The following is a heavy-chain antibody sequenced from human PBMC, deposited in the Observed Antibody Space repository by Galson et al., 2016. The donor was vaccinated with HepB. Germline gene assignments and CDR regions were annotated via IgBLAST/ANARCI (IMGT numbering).Heavy chain of an antibody. CDR1: GFRFSSYV. V-gene: IGHV3-23*01. J-gene: IGHJ5*02. D-gene: IGHD6-13*01. Sequence: SLRLSCAASGFRFSSYVMSWVRQAPGKGLDWVSSIDGGGGFTYYADSVKGRFTISRDNSKNTLYLQMNSLRAEDTAVYYCAKGNEESNSGSSWYNWFDPWGQGTLVTVSS. CDR3: AKGNEESNSGSSWYNWFDP. CDR2: IDGGGGFT.